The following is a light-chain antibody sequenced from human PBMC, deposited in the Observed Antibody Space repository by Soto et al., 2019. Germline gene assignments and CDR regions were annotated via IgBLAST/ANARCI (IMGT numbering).Light chain of an antibody. CDR1: RTDVDGYDY. Sequence: QSVLTQPASVSGSPGQSIAISCTGVRTDVDGYDYVSWYQQHPGQAPQLIIYDVYNRPSGVSHRFSGSKSGDTASLTISGLQTEDEADYYCPSDTSSPPLYVFETGTKVT. V-gene: IGLV2-14*03. J-gene: IGLJ1*01. CDR2: DVY. CDR3: PSDTSSPPLYV.